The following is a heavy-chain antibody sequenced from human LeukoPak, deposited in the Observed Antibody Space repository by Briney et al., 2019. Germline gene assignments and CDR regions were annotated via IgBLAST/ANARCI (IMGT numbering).Heavy chain of an antibody. D-gene: IGHD4-23*01. CDR2: IYTSGST. CDR1: GGSISSYY. V-gene: IGHV4-4*09. J-gene: IGHJ4*02. CDR3: AGLQTKTTVVPYFDY. Sequence: SETLSLTCTVSGGSISSYYWSWIRQPPGKGLEWIGYIYTSGSTNYNPSLKSRVTISVDTSKNQFSLKLSSVTAADTAVYYCAGLQTKTTVVPYFDYWGQGTLVTVSS.